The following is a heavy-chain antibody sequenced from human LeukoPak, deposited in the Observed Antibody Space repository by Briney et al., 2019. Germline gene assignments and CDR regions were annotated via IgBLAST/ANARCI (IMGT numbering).Heavy chain of an antibody. J-gene: IGHJ6*02. CDR2: INPSGGST. CDR3: AREFVLRFLEWLPPAHYYYYYGMDV. D-gene: IGHD3-3*01. Sequence: ASVKVSCKASGYTFTSYYMHWVRQAPGQGLEWMGIINPSGGSTSYAQKFQGRVTMTRDTSTSTVYMELSSLRSEDTAVYYYAREFVLRFLEWLPPAHYYYYYGMDVWGQGTTVTVSS. CDR1: GYTFTSYY. V-gene: IGHV1-46*01.